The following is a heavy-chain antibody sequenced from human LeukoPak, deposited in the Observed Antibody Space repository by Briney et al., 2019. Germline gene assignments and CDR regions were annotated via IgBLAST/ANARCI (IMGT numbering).Heavy chain of an antibody. CDR3: AKDARRTSGWYFFDY. CDR1: VFALSKQA. J-gene: IGHJ4*02. CDR2: ISESGDIT. V-gene: IGHV3-23*01. D-gene: IGHD6-19*01. Sequence: PGGSLRLSCAPSVFALSKQAIGCVRQSSGKGGKWVSVISESGDITYYADSVKGRFTISRDNSKNTLFLQMNSLRAEDTAVYYCAKDARRTSGWYFFDYWGRGTLVSVSS.